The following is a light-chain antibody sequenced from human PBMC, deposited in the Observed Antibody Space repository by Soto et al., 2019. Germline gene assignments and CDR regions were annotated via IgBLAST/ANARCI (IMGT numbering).Light chain of an antibody. J-gene: IGLJ1*01. CDR3: SLYTSENAYV. Sequence: QPPSVSGSPGQSVTISCTGTSTDFVSYNRVSWYQQPPGTAPKLMIYEVSKRPSGVPDRFSGSKSGNTASLTISGLQAADEADYYCSLYTSENAYVFGTGTKVTVL. V-gene: IGLV2-18*01. CDR1: STDFVSYNR. CDR2: EVS.